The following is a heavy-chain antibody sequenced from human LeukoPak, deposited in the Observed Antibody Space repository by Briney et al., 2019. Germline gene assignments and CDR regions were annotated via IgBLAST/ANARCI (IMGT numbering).Heavy chain of an antibody. CDR2: INHSGST. J-gene: IGHJ4*02. Sequence: PSETLSLTCAVYGGSFSGYYWSWIRQPPGKGLEWIGEINHSGSTNYNPSLKSRVTISVDTSKNQFSLKLSSVTAADTAVYYCARDPTRTYYDSSGFDYWGQGTLVTVSS. V-gene: IGHV4-34*01. CDR1: GGSFSGYY. D-gene: IGHD3-22*01. CDR3: ARDPTRTYYDSSGFDY.